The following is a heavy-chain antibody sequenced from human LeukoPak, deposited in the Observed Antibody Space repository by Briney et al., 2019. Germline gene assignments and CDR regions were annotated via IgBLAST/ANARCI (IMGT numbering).Heavy chain of an antibody. CDR1: GYSFTSYW. D-gene: IGHD2-8*02. V-gene: IGHV5-51*01. J-gene: IGHJ4*02. CDR2: IHPGDSDT. Sequence: PGEPLKISCKGSGYSFTSYWIGWVRQMPGKGLEWMGIIHPGDSDTRYSPSFQGQVTISADKSISTSYLQWSSLKASDTAMYYCATLPHTEFHYWGQGTLVTVSS. CDR3: ATLPHTEFHY.